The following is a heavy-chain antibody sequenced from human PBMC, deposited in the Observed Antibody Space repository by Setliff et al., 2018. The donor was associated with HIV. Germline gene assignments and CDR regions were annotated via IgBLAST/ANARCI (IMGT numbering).Heavy chain of an antibody. J-gene: IGHJ6*03. CDR1: GASISNSNAY. CDR3: ARHRDPPGTSWIYYYYYMDL. CDR2: IYSSGSP. D-gene: IGHD6-13*01. V-gene: IGHV4-39*01. Sequence: SETLSLTCGVYGASISNSNAYWGWICQPPGKRLEWLGSIYSSGSPSYNPSLSSRLTISVDTSKNHVSLRLTSVTAADTGVYYCARHRDPPGTSWIYYYYYMDLWGEGTTVTVSS.